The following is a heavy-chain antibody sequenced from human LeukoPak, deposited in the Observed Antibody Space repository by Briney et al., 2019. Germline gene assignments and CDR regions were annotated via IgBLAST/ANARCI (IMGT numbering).Heavy chain of an antibody. CDR3: AKVPYSDYGSGRPPFMDV. CDR1: GFTFYNYA. CDR2: ISDSGSST. J-gene: IGHJ6*02. V-gene: IGHV3-23*01. Sequence: GGSLRLSSAASGFTFYNYAMSWVRQAPGTGLEWVSTISDSGSSTYYADSVRGRFTISRDNSKNTLYLQMDSLRAEDTAIYYCAKVPYSDYGSGRPPFMDVWGQGTTVAVSS. D-gene: IGHD3-10*01.